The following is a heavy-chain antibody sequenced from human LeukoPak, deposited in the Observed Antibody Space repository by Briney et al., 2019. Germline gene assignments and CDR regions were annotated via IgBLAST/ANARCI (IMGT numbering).Heavy chain of an antibody. CDR3: ARVAGPLYPPDAFDI. CDR1: GYTFTSYG. D-gene: IGHD3-16*02. V-gene: IGHV1-18*01. Sequence: ASVKVSCKASGYTFTSYGISWVRQAPGRGLEWMGWIGAYNGNTNYAQKLQGRVTMTTDTSTSTAYMELRSLRSDDTAVYYCARVAGPLYPPDAFDIWGQGTMVTVSS. CDR2: IGAYNGNT. J-gene: IGHJ3*02.